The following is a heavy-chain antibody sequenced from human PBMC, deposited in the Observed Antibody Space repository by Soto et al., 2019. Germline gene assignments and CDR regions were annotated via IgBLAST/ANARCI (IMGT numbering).Heavy chain of an antibody. CDR3: GSTYFDY. D-gene: IGHD3-10*01. CDR1: GGYISSSSFH. Sequence: SETLSLTCTVSGGYISSSSFHWGWIRQPPGKGLEWIGYIYYSGSTNYNPSLKSRVTISVDTSKNQFSLKLNSMTAADTAVYGSGSTYFDYWGQGTLVTVSS. J-gene: IGHJ4*02. CDR2: IYYSGST. V-gene: IGHV4-61*05.